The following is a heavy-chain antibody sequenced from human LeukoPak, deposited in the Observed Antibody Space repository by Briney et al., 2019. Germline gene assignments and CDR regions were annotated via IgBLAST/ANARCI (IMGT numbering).Heavy chain of an antibody. CDR1: GFTFSSYG. CDR2: IRYDGRNK. Sequence: TGGSLRLSCAVSGFTFSSYGMHWVRQAPGKGLEWVAFIRYDGRNKYYADSVKGRFTISRDNSKNTLYLQMNSLRAEDTAVYYCAREPYYYDSSGYPYWGQGTLVTVSS. D-gene: IGHD3-22*01. J-gene: IGHJ4*02. CDR3: AREPYYYDSSGYPY. V-gene: IGHV3-30*02.